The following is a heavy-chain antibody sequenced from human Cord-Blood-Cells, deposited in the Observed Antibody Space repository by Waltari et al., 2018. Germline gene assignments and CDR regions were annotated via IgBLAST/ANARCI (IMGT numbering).Heavy chain of an antibody. CDR1: GFTFRCSA. CDR2: IRSKANSYAT. CDR3: TRHTVAGDY. V-gene: IGHV3-73*02. D-gene: IGHD6-19*01. Sequence: EVQLVESGGGLVQPGGSLTLPCAASGFTFRCSAMPWVRQASGKGLEGVGRIRSKANSYATAYAASVKGRFTISRDDSKNTAYLQMNSLKTEDTAVYYCTRHTVAGDYWGQGTLVTVSS. J-gene: IGHJ4*02.